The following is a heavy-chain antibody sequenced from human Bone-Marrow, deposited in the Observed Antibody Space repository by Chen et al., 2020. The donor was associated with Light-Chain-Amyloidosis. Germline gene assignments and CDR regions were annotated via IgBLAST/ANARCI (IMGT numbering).Heavy chain of an antibody. CDR1: GCSISSDNW. J-gene: IGHJ5*02. V-gene: IGHV4-4*02. D-gene: IGHD6-25*01. CDR2: IYHSGGT. Sequence: QVQLQESGPGLVKPSWTLSITCGVSGCSISSDNWWSWVRQSPGQGLEWIGEIYHSGGTNYNPSLEGQVTIAVDKSKNQLSLELKSVTAATTGVCYYAKILYGTRQAPAVSWGQGPLVSVSS. CDR3: AKILYGTRQAPAVS.